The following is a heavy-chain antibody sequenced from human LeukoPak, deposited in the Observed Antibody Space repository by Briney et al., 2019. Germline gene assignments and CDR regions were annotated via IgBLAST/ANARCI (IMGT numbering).Heavy chain of an antibody. CDR1: GFIFSDYY. CDR3: ARTPLPLPSKPPSLFDY. CDR2: ISSSGSTI. V-gene: IGHV3-11*01. Sequence: EPGGSLRLSCAASGFIFSDYYMSWIRQAPGKGLEWVSYISSSGSTIYYADSVKGRFTISRDNAKNSLYLQMNSLRAEDTAVYYCARTPLPLPSKPPSLFDYWGQGTLVTVSS. J-gene: IGHJ4*02. D-gene: IGHD1-26*01.